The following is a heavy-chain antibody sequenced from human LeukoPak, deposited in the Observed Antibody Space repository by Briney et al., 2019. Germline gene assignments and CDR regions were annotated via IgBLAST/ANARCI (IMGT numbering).Heavy chain of an antibody. Sequence: NSSETLSLTCTVSGGSIDSNSWTWLRQPPGKGLEWIGYIYYSGTTNYNPSLKSRVTMSVDMSKNQFSLKLSSVTAADTAVYYCARRSSSWKNWFDPWGQGTLVTVSS. J-gene: IGHJ5*02. D-gene: IGHD6-13*01. CDR3: ARRSSSWKNWFDP. CDR1: GGSIDSNS. CDR2: IYYSGTT. V-gene: IGHV4-59*01.